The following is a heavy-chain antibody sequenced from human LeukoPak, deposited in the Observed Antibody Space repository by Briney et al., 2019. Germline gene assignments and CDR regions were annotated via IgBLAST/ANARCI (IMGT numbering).Heavy chain of an antibody. Sequence: GGSLRLSCAASGFTFSSYSMNWVRQAPGKGLEWVSSISSSSSYIYYADSVKGRSTISRDNAKNSLYLQMNSLRAEDTAVYYCAREGITIFGVVTAWGQGTLVTVSS. CDR3: AREGITIFGVVTA. CDR1: GFTFSSYS. D-gene: IGHD3-3*01. V-gene: IGHV3-21*04. J-gene: IGHJ5*02. CDR2: ISSSSSYI.